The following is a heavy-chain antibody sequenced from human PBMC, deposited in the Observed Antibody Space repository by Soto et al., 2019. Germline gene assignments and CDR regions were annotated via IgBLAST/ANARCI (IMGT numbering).Heavy chain of an antibody. V-gene: IGHV1-18*01. CDR1: GYTFTSYG. CDR3: AREDYYDSSGYYPPGDYYGMDV. CDR2: ISAYNGNT. D-gene: IGHD3-22*01. Sequence: ASVKVSCKASGYTFTSYGISWVRQAPGQGLEWMGWISAYNGNTNYAQKLQGRVTMTTDTSTSTAYMELRSLRSDDTAVYYCAREDYYDSSGYYPPGDYYGMDVWGQGTTVTVYS. J-gene: IGHJ6*02.